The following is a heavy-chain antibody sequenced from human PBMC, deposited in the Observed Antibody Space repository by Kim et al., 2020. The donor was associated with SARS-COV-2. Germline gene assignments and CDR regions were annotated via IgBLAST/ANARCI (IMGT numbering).Heavy chain of an antibody. V-gene: IGHV4-39*01. D-gene: IGHD3-22*01. J-gene: IGHJ6*02. CDR3: ARSSSGYYDYYYYGMDV. Sequence: LKTRVTISVDTSKNQFSLKLSSVTAADTAVYYCARSSSGYYDYYYYGMDVWGQGTTVTVSS.